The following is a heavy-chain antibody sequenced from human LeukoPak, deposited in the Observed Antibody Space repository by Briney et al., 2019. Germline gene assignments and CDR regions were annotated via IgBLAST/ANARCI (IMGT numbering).Heavy chain of an antibody. D-gene: IGHD6-13*01. CDR2: IWYDGSNK. V-gene: IGHV3-33*01. J-gene: IGHJ4*02. CDR1: GFTFSSYG. CDR3: ARDAAAAGSPFDY. Sequence: GSLRLSCAASGFTFSSYGMHWVRQAPGKGLEWVAVIWYDGSNKYYADSVKGRFTISRDNFKNTLYLQMNSLRAEDTAVYYCARDAAAAGSPFDYWGQGTLVTVSS.